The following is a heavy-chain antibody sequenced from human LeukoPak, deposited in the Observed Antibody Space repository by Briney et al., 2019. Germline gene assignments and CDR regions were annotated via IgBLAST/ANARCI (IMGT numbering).Heavy chain of an antibody. J-gene: IGHJ4*02. CDR2: IWYDGTNK. V-gene: IGHV3-33*01. CDR3: ARSGNYFVY. Sequence: PGGSLRLSCAASGFTFSTYGMHWVRQAPGKGLEWVAVIWYDGTNKYYAGSVKGRFTISRDNSRNTLYLQMNSLRAEDTAVYYCARSGNYFVYCGQGTLVTVSS. CDR1: GFTFSTYG.